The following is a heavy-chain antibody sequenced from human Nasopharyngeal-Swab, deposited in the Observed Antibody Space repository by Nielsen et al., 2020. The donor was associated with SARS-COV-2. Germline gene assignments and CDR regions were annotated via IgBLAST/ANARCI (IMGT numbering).Heavy chain of an antibody. V-gene: IGHV3-23*01. Sequence: WIRQPPGKGLEWVSAISGSGGSTYYADSVKGRFTISRDNSKNTLYLQMNSLRAEDTAVYYCAKDRNDYIWGSYRLTFDYWGQGTRVTVSS. CDR3: AKDRNDYIWGSYRLTFDY. D-gene: IGHD3-16*02. J-gene: IGHJ4*02. CDR2: ISGSGGST.